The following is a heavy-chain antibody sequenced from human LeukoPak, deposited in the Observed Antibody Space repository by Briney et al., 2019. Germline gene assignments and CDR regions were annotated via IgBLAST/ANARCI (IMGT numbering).Heavy chain of an antibody. CDR3: ARGRSSSGSMNEY. D-gene: IGHD3-10*01. V-gene: IGHV3-21*01. CDR1: GFTFSSYS. CDR2: ISSSSSYT. J-gene: IGHJ4*02. Sequence: GGSLRRSCAASGFTFSSYSMNWVRQAPGKGLEWVSSISSSSSYTYYADSVKGRFTISRDNAKNSLYLQMNSLRAEDTAVYYCARGRSSSGSMNEYWGQGTLVTVSS.